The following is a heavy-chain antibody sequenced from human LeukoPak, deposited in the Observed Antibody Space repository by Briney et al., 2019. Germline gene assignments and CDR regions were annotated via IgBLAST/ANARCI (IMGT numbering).Heavy chain of an antibody. CDR3: ARRGYGFWSSSYSGFDY. CDR1: GYTFTSYD. V-gene: IGHV1-8*01. Sequence: ASVKVSCKASGYTFTSYDINWVRQATGQGLEWMGWMNPNSGNTGYAQKFQGRVTMTRNTSISTSYMELSSLRSEDTAIYYCARRGYGFWSSSYSGFDYWGQGTQVTVSS. J-gene: IGHJ4*02. D-gene: IGHD3-3*01. CDR2: MNPNSGNT.